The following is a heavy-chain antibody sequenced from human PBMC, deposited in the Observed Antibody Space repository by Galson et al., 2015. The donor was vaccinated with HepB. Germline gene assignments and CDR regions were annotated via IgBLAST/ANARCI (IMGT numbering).Heavy chain of an antibody. CDR2: INPGNSDT. CDR1: GYTFSSYW. V-gene: IGHV5-51*01. CDR3: ARSLLLRGSFDY. Sequence: QSGAEVKKPGESLKISCKGSGYTFSSYWIGWVRQMPGKGLEWMGVINPGNSDTRYSPAFQGLVTISADKSISTAHLQWNSLKASDTATYYCARSLLLRGSFDYWGQGTPVTVSS. D-gene: IGHD2-15*01. J-gene: IGHJ4*02.